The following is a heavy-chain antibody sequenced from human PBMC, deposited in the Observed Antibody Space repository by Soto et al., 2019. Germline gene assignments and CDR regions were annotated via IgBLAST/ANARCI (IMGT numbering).Heavy chain of an antibody. J-gene: IGHJ4*02. CDR3: GWYDY. CDR1: GYTFTSYY. D-gene: IGHD6-13*01. Sequence: SVKVSCKASGYTFTSYYMHWVRQAPGQGLEWMGGIIPIFGTANYAQKFQGRVTITADESTSTAYMELSSLRSEDTAVYSSGWYDYWGQGTLVTVSS. CDR2: IIPIFGTA. V-gene: IGHV1-69*13.